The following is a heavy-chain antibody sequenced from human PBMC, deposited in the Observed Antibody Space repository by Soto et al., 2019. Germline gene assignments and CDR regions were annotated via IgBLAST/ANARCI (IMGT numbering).Heavy chain of an antibody. CDR1: GGSISSYY. CDR2: IYYSGST. V-gene: IGHV4-59*01. D-gene: IGHD6-13*01. CDR3: ATRIAGEHRPFDY. Sequence: PSETLSLTCTVSGGSISSYYWSWIRQPPGKGLEWIGYIYYSGSTNYNPSLKSRVTISIDTSKNQFSLKLSSVTAADTAVYYCATRIAGEHRPFDYWGQGTLVTVSS. J-gene: IGHJ4*02.